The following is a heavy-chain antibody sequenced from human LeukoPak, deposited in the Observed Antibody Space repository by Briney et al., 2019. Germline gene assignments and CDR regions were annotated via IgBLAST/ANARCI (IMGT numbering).Heavy chain of an antibody. CDR1: GFTFSSYE. CDR2: ISGSGGST. CDR3: AKLQLWSPDY. V-gene: IGHV3-23*01. D-gene: IGHD5-18*01. J-gene: IGHJ4*02. Sequence: GGSLRLSCAASGFTFSSYEMNWVRQAPGKGLEWVSAISGSGGSTYYADSVKGRFTISRDNSKNTLYLQMNSLRAEDTAVYYCAKLQLWSPDYWGQGTLVTVSS.